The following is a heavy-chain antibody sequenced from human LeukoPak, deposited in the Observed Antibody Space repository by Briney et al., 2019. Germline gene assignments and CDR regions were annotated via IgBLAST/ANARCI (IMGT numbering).Heavy chain of an antibody. V-gene: IGHV1-69*04. D-gene: IGHD4-17*01. J-gene: IGHJ4*02. Sequence: SVKVSCKASGYSFINYGISWVRQAPGQGLEWMGRIIPILGIANYAQKFQGRVTITADKSTSTAYMELSSLRSEDTAVYYCARRLRANGFDYWGQGTLVTVSS. CDR2: IIPILGIA. CDR1: GYSFINYG. CDR3: ARRLRANGFDY.